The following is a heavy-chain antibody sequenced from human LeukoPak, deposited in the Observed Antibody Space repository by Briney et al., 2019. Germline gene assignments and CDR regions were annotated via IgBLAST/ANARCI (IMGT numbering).Heavy chain of an antibody. J-gene: IGHJ4*02. CDR2: ISRSGDTT. CDR1: GFTFANYA. V-gene: IGHV3-23*01. D-gene: IGHD6-13*01. CDR3: AKSRLAAAGAASDY. Sequence: GGSLRLSCAASGFTFANYAMSWVRQAPGKGLELVSSISRSGDTTFYADSVKGRFTISRDNSKDTLYLQMDRLRADDAAVYYCAKSRLAAAGAASDYWGQGTLVTVSS.